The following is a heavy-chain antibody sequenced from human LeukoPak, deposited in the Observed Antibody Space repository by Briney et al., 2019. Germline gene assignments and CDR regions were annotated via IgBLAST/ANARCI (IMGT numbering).Heavy chain of an antibody. Sequence: PGGSLRLSCAASGFTFSSYGMHWVRQAPGKGLEWVAFIRYDGSNKYYADSVKGRFTISRDNSKNTLYLQMNSLRAEDTAVYYCAKALRITMIVVGLDYWGQGTLVTVSS. CDR2: IRYDGSNK. D-gene: IGHD3-22*01. J-gene: IGHJ4*02. V-gene: IGHV3-30*02. CDR1: GFTFSSYG. CDR3: AKALRITMIVVGLDY.